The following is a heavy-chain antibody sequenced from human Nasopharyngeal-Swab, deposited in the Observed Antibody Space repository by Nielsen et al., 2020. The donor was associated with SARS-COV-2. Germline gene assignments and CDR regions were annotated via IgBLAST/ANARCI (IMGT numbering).Heavy chain of an antibody. Sequence: GESLKISCAASGFTFSSYWMSWVRQTPGQGLEWVATIKQDGSEIYYVDSVKGRFTISRDNSKNTLYLQMNSLRAEDTAVYYCARDSGSYLDYWGQGTLVTVSS. D-gene: IGHD1-26*01. CDR2: IKQDGSEI. CDR1: GFTFSSYW. J-gene: IGHJ4*02. V-gene: IGHV3-7*01. CDR3: ARDSGSYLDY.